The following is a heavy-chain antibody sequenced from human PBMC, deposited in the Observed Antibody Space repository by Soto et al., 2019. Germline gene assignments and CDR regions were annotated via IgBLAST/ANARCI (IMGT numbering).Heavy chain of an antibody. Sequence: QVQLQESGPGLVKPSQTLSLTCTVSGGSISSGGYYWSWIRRHPGKGLEWSGYIYYSGSTYYNPSPKSRVTRAVDPSKNHLSLKLTSVTAADTAVYYCARVPFGSNGVTYSAYWGQGTLVTVSS. J-gene: IGHJ4*02. V-gene: IGHV4-31*03. CDR3: ARVPFGSNGVTYSAY. CDR2: IYYSGST. D-gene: IGHD1-26*01. CDR1: GGSISSGGYY.